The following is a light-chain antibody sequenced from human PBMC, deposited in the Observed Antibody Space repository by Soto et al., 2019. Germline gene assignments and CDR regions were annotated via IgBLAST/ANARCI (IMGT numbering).Light chain of an antibody. CDR3: QQYNTHPTYT. J-gene: IGKJ2*01. Sequence: DIQMTQSPSTLSASVGDRVTITCRASQSINNWLAWYQQKPGQAPKLLIYDVSSLESGVPSRFSGSGSGTEFTLTISSLQTDDFATYFCQQYNTHPTYTFGQGTKLEIK. CDR1: QSINNW. V-gene: IGKV1-5*01. CDR2: DVS.